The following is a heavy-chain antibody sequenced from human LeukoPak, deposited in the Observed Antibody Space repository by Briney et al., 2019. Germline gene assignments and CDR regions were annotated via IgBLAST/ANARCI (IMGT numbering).Heavy chain of an antibody. V-gene: IGHV3-23*01. CDR2: ISGSGGST. Sequence: GGSLRLSCAASGFTLTSYAMSWVRQAPGKGLEWVSAISGSGGSTYYTDSVKGRFTISRDNSKNTLYLQMNSLRAEDTALYYCAKDRGDTSSPPFDYWGQGTLVTISS. D-gene: IGHD2-2*01. CDR1: GFTLTSYA. J-gene: IGHJ4*02. CDR3: AKDRGDTSSPPFDY.